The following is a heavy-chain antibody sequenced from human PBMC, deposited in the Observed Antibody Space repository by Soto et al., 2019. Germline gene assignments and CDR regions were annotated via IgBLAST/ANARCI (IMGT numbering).Heavy chain of an antibody. CDR1: GGSFSGYY. D-gene: IGHD3-9*01. Sequence: SETLSLTCAVYGGSFSGYYWSWIRQPPGKGLEWIGEVNHSGSTNYNPSLKSRVTISVDTSKNQFSLKLSSVTAADTAVYYCARGWSGLVIIRFDPWGQGILVTVSS. CDR2: VNHSGST. CDR3: ARGWSGLVIIRFDP. J-gene: IGHJ5*02. V-gene: IGHV4-34*01.